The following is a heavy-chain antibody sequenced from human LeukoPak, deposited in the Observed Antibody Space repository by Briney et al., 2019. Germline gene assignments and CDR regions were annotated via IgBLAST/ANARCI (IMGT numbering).Heavy chain of an antibody. Sequence: GGSLRLSCADSGFTLRSYSINWVRQAPGKGLEWVSSISSSSSYIYYADSVKGRFTISRDNAKNSLYLQMNSLRAEDTAVYYCARDLLTRPFDYWGQGTLVTVSS. CDR1: GFTLRSYS. D-gene: IGHD2-15*01. V-gene: IGHV3-21*01. J-gene: IGHJ4*02. CDR2: ISSSSSYI. CDR3: ARDLLTRPFDY.